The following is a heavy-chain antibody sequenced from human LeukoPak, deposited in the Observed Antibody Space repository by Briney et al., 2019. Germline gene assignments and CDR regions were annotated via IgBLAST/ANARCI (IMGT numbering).Heavy chain of an antibody. J-gene: IGHJ5*02. CDR2: ISYSGGST. Sequence: GSLRLSCAASGFTFSSHNMNWVREAPGKGLQWVSSISYSGGSTYYADSVKGRFTISRDNFKNTLFLPMEGLRAEDTAVYYCTRCTIGDSSGWCTWFDPWGQGTLVVVSS. D-gene: IGHD6-19*01. CDR1: GFTFSSHN. V-gene: IGHV3-21*04. CDR3: TRCTIGDSSGWCTWFDP.